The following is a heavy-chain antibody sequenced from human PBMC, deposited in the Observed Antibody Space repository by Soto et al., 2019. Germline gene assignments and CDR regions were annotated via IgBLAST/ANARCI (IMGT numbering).Heavy chain of an antibody. CDR3: VRFGGAAAGPGDY. D-gene: IGHD6-13*01. CDR1: EFTFSSYE. J-gene: IGHJ4*02. Sequence: GGSLRLSCVASEFTFSSYEMNWVRQAPGKGLEWVSYISSSGSTIYYSDSVKGRFTISRDNAKKSLYLQMNSLRAEDTAVYYCVRFGGAAAGPGDYWGQGTLVTVSS. CDR2: ISSSGSTI. V-gene: IGHV3-48*03.